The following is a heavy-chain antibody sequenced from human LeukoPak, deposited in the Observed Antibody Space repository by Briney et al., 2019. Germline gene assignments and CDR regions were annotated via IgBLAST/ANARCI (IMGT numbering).Heavy chain of an antibody. V-gene: IGHV3-66*01. J-gene: IGHJ4*02. Sequence: GGSLRLSCAASGFTVSSNYMSWVRQAPGKGLEWVSVIYSGGSTYYADSVKGRFTISRDNSKNTLYLQMNSLRAEDTAVYYCARDMYSISKKYCSSTSCPIDYWGQGTLVTVSS. CDR3: ARDMYSISKKYCSSTSCPIDY. CDR2: IYSGGST. CDR1: GFTVSSNY. D-gene: IGHD2-2*01.